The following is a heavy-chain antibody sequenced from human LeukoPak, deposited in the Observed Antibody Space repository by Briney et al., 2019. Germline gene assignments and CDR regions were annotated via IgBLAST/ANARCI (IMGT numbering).Heavy chain of an antibody. V-gene: IGHV3-53*01. CDR1: GFTFSLFA. Sequence: GGSLRLSCAASGFTFSLFAMHWVRQSPGKGLEWVSVIYSGGSTYCADSVKGRFTISRDNSKNTLYLQMNSLRAEDTAVYYCARSIDYYDSSGYLFDYWGQGTLVTVSS. CDR2: IYSGGST. J-gene: IGHJ4*02. D-gene: IGHD3-22*01. CDR3: ARSIDYYDSSGYLFDY.